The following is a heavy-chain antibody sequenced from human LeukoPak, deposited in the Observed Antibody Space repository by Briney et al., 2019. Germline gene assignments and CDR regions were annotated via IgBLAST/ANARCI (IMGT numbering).Heavy chain of an antibody. CDR1: GYTFTGYY. CDR3: AKDASRHFIAVAGEFDY. CDR2: INPNSGGT. J-gene: IGHJ4*02. V-gene: IGHV1-2*04. Sequence: ASVKVSCKASGYTFTGYYMHWVRQAPGQGLEWMGWINPNSGGTNYAQKFQGWVTMTRDTSISTAYMELSRLRSDDTAVYYCAKDASRHFIAVAGEFDYWGQGTLVTVSS. D-gene: IGHD6-19*01.